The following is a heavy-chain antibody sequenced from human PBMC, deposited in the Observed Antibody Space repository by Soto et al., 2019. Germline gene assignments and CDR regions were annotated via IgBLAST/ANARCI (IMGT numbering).Heavy chain of an antibody. J-gene: IGHJ1*01. CDR2: ISGSGGST. D-gene: IGHD3-22*01. CDR1: GFTLSSYA. Sequence: PGGSLRLSCAASGFTLSSYAMSWVRQAPGKGLEWVSAISGSGGSTYYAGSVKGRFTISRDNSKNTLYLQMNSLRAEDTAVYYCAKDPQFYYDSSGYYPAEYFQHWGQGTLVTVSS. CDR3: AKDPQFYYDSSGYYPAEYFQH. V-gene: IGHV3-23*01.